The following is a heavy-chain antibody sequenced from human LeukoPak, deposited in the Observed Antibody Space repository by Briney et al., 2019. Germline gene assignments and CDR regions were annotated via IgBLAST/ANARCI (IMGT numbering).Heavy chain of an antibody. J-gene: IGHJ4*02. CDR1: GFTFDDYA. Sequence: PGGSPRLSCAASGFTFDDYAIHWVRQAPGKGLEWVSGISWNSGSIGYADSVKGRFTISRDNAKNSLYLQMNSLRAEDTASYYCARTPSYCSGGRCYVSHYFDYWGQGTLATVSS. D-gene: IGHD2-15*01. CDR2: ISWNSGSI. V-gene: IGHV3-9*01. CDR3: ARTPSYCSGGRCYVSHYFDY.